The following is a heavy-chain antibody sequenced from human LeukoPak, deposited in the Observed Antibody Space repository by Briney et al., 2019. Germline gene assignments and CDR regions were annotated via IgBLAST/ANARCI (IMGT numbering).Heavy chain of an antibody. CDR2: IYSGGGT. CDR3: AKAKGSDFTYWYFDL. Sequence: GGSLRLSCAASGFTVSNNYMSWVRQAPGKGLEWVSVIYSGGGTYYADSVKGRFTISRDNSKNTLYLQVNSLRAEDTAVYYCAKAKGSDFTYWYFDLWGRGTLVTVSS. D-gene: IGHD2-21*01. CDR1: GFTVSNNY. J-gene: IGHJ2*01. V-gene: IGHV3-66*01.